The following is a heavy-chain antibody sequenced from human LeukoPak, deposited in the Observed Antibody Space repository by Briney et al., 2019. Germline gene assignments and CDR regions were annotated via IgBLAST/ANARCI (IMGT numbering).Heavy chain of an antibody. CDR1: GFTFNSYG. CDR3: AKRGVVIRVILVGFHKEAYYFDS. J-gene: IGHJ4*02. V-gene: IGHV3-NL1*01. D-gene: IGHD3-22*01. Sequence: GRSLRLSCAASGFTFNSYGMHWVRQAPGKGLEWVAGISDRGSRTNYADSVKGRFTISTDHPKNTLYLQMNSLRAEDTAVYFCAKRGVVIRVILVGFHKEAYYFDSWGQGALVTVSS. CDR2: ISDRGSRT.